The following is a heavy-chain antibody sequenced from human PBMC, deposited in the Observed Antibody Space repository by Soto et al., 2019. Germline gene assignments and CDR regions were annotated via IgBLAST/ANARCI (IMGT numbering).Heavy chain of an antibody. CDR3: ERVYTIFGVEDQQLIYYYGMDV. CDR2: ISTYNGNT. CDR1: GYTFNNYG. Sequence: ASVKVSCKDSGYTFNNYGISWVRQATGQGLEWMGWISTYNGNTNYAQKVQGRVTMTTDTSTSTAYMELSSLRSEDTAVYYCERVYTIFGVEDQQLIYYYGMDVWGQGTTVTVSS. V-gene: IGHV1-18*01. D-gene: IGHD3-3*01. J-gene: IGHJ6*02.